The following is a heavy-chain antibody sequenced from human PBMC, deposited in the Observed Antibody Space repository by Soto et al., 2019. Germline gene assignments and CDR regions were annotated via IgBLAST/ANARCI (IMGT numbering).Heavy chain of an antibody. CDR2: IKQDGSEK. CDR3: ARVPVSGGSWSHAFDI. CDR1: GFTFSSYW. J-gene: IGHJ3*02. D-gene: IGHD2-15*01. V-gene: IGHV3-7*01. Sequence: EVQLVESGGGLVQPGGSLRLSCAASGFTFSSYWMSWVRQAPGKGLEWVANIKQDGSEKYYVDSVKGRFTIARDNAKNALYLQMNSLRAEDTAVHYCARVPVSGGSWSHAFDIWGRRTMVTVSS.